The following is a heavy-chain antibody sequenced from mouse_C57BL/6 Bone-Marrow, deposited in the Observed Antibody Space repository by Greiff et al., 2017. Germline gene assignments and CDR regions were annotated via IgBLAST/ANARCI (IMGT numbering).Heavy chain of an antibody. CDR2: ISDGGSYT. J-gene: IGHJ1*03. D-gene: IGHD2-4*01. CDR1: GFTFSSYA. Sequence: EVKLVESGGGLVKPGGSLKLSCAASGFTFSSYAMSWVRQTPEKRLEWVATISDGGSYTYYPDNVKGRFTISRDNAKNNLYLQMSHLKSEDTAMYYCARDGGVFYYYYGGGWYFDVWGKGTTVTVSS. CDR3: ARDGGVFYYYYGGGWYFDV. V-gene: IGHV5-4*01.